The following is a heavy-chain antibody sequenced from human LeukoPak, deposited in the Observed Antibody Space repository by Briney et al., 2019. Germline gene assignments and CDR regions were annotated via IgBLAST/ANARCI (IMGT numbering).Heavy chain of an antibody. J-gene: IGHJ4*02. V-gene: IGHV3-23*01. Sequence: GGSLRLSCAASGFTFNSYVMSWVRQAPGKGLEWVSGVSYSGDNTYYADSVKGRFSISRDNSKDTLYLQMNSLTAEDTALYHCARGGGSGWYLIDYWGQGTLVTVSS. CDR1: GFTFNSYV. D-gene: IGHD6-19*01. CDR2: VSYSGDNT. CDR3: ARGGGSGWYLIDY.